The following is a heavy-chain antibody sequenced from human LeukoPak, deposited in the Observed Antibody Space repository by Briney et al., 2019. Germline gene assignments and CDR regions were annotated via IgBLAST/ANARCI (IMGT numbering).Heavy chain of an antibody. CDR1: RGTFSSYA. J-gene: IGHJ6*02. D-gene: IGHD2-15*01. CDR2: IIPIFGTA. V-gene: IGHV1-69*13. Sequence: ASVKVSCKASRGTFSSYAISWVRQAPGQGLEWMGGIIPIFGTANYAQKFQGRVTITADESTSTAYMELSSLRSEDTAVYYCARLHCSGGSCYAPEWYGMDVWGQGTTVTVSS. CDR3: ARLHCSGGSCYAPEWYGMDV.